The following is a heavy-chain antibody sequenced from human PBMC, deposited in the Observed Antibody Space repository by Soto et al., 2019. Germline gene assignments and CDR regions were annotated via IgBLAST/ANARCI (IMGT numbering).Heavy chain of an antibody. Sequence: SVKVSCKASGGTFSSYAISWVRQAPGQGLEWMGGIIPIFGTANYAQKFQGRVTITADESTSTAYMELSSLRSEDTAVYYCARVWGDYYYDSSGQHPQYGMDVWGQGTTVTVSS. CDR1: GGTFSSYA. J-gene: IGHJ6*02. CDR2: IIPIFGTA. D-gene: IGHD3-22*01. CDR3: ARVWGDYYYDSSGQHPQYGMDV. V-gene: IGHV1-69*13.